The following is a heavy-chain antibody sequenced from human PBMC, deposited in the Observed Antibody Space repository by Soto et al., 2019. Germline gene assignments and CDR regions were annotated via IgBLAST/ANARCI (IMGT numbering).Heavy chain of an antibody. CDR1: GDSISSYF. V-gene: IGHV4-59*01. Sequence: SETLSLACSVSGDSISSYFWSRIRQPAGKGLQLVGYIYYSGSTNYNPSLKSRVTISVGTSKNQFSLTLSSVTAADTAVYYCAREYGCHRTVDYWGQGTRVTVS. CDR2: IYYSGST. CDR3: AREYGCHRTVDY. D-gene: IGHD6-19*01. J-gene: IGHJ4*02.